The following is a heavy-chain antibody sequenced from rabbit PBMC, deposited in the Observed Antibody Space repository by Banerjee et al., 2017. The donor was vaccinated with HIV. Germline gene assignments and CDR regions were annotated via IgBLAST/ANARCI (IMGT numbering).Heavy chain of an antibody. CDR3: ARDGGASVYTQYYFDL. D-gene: IGHD8-1*01. V-gene: IGHV1S45*01. J-gene: IGHJ4*01. CDR2: IYTVGGAI. CDR1: GFDFSSSYW. Sequence: QEQLEESRGGLVQPEGSLTLTCKASGFDFSSSYWIYWVRQAPGKGLEWIARIYTVGGAINYASWAKGRFTISKTSPTTVTLQMTSLTAADTATYFCARDGGASVYTQYYFDLWGPGTLVTVS.